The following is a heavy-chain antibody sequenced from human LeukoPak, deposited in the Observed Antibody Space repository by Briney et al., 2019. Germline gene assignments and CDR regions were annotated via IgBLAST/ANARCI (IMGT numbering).Heavy chain of an antibody. CDR1: GFTFSSYA. V-gene: IGHV3-64*01. J-gene: IGHJ6*04. CDR3: ARGRPLDV. Sequence: PGGSLRLSCAASGFTFSSYAMHWVRQAPGKGLEYVSAISSNGGSTYYANSVKGRFTISRDNSKNTLYLQMGSLRAEDMAVYYCARGRPLDVWGKGTTVTISS. CDR2: ISSNGGST.